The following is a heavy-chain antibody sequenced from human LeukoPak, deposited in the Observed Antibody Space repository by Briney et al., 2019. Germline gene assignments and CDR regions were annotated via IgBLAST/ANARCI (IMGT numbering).Heavy chain of an antibody. CDR3: ARIIGYCSGGSCYWGDSDFDY. J-gene: IGHJ4*02. CDR2: IIPILGIA. CDR1: GGTFSSYA. Sequence: SVKVSCKASGGTFSSYAISWVRQAPGQGLEWMGRIIPILGIANYAQKFQGRVTMTTDTSTSTAYMELRSLRSDDTAVYYCARIIGYCSGGSCYWGDSDFDYWGQGTLVTVSS. D-gene: IGHD2-15*01. V-gene: IGHV1-69*04.